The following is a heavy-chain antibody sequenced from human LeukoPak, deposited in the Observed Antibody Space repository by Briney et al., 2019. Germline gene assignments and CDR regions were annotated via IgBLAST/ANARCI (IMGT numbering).Heavy chain of an antibody. Sequence: SQTLSLTCTVSGGSISSGDYYWSWIRQPPGKGLEWIGYIYYSGSTYYNPSLKSRVTISVDTSKNQFSLKLSSVTAADTAVYYCARLLGYCSSTSCYRPNDAFDIWGQGTMVTVSS. CDR2: IYYSGST. J-gene: IGHJ3*02. V-gene: IGHV4-30-4*08. D-gene: IGHD2-2*01. CDR3: ARLLGYCSSTSCYRPNDAFDI. CDR1: GGSISSGDYY.